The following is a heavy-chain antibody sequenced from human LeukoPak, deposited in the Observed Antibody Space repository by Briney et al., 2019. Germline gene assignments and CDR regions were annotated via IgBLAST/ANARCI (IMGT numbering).Heavy chain of an antibody. D-gene: IGHD6-13*01. CDR2: IYYSGST. V-gene: IGHV4-59*01. CDR1: GGSISSYY. J-gene: IGHJ4*02. CDR3: AAGIAAAGRYLDY. Sequence: ETLSLTCTVSGGSISSYYWSWIRQPPGKGLEWIGYIYYSGSTNYNPSLKSRVTISVDTSKNQFSLKLSSVTAADTAVYYCAAGIAAAGRYLDYWGQGTLVTVSS.